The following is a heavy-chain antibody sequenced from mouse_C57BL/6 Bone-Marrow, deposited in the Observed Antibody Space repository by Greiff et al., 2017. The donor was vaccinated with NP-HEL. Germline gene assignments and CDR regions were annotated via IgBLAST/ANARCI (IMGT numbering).Heavy chain of an antibody. Sequence: EVQRVESGPELVKPGASVKISCKASGYSFTDYNMNWVKQSTGKSLEWIGVINPNYGTTSYNQKFKGKATMTVDTSSSTAYMQLNSLTSEDTAVXYCARSGDGKIAYWGQGTLVTVSA. CDR1: GYSFTDYN. J-gene: IGHJ3*01. V-gene: IGHV1-39*01. CDR2: INPNYGTT. CDR3: ARSGDGKIAY. D-gene: IGHD2-1*01.